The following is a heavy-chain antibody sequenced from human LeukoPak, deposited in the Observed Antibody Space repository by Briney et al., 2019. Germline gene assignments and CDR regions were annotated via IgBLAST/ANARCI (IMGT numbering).Heavy chain of an antibody. V-gene: IGHV6-1*01. CDR3: ARRLTQYDCFDP. Sequence: SQTLSLTCAISGDSVSSNSVTWNWIRQSPSRGLEWLGRTYYRSTWYNDYAVSVGGRITVNPDTSKDQFSPHLNSATPEDTAVYYCARRLTQYDCFDPWGQGILVTVSS. D-gene: IGHD2-2*01. CDR2: TYYRSTWYN. J-gene: IGHJ5*02. CDR1: GDSVSSNSVT.